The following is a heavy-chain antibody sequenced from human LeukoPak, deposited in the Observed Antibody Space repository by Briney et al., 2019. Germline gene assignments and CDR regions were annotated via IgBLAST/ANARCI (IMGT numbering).Heavy chain of an antibody. D-gene: IGHD6-6*01. CDR1: GFTFSSYA. Sequence: GGSLRLSCAASGFTFSSYAMSWVRQAPGKGLEWVSAISGSGGSTYYADSVKGRFTISRGNSKNTLYLQMNSLRAEDTAVYYCAKDLVLQKSINYFDYWGQGTLVTVSS. CDR2: ISGSGGST. J-gene: IGHJ4*02. CDR3: AKDLVLQKSINYFDY. V-gene: IGHV3-23*01.